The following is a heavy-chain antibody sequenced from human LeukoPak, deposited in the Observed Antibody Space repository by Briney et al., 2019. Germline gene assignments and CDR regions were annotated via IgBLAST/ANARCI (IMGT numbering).Heavy chain of an antibody. Sequence: GGSLRLSCAASGFTFSSYGMSWVRQAPGKGLEWVSAISGRGGSTYYADSVKGRFTISRDNSKNTLFLQMNSLKTEDTAVYYCTAEVATATIDYWGQGTLVTVSS. V-gene: IGHV3-23*01. J-gene: IGHJ4*02. CDR1: GFTFSSYG. CDR2: ISGRGGST. D-gene: IGHD5-12*01. CDR3: TAEVATATIDY.